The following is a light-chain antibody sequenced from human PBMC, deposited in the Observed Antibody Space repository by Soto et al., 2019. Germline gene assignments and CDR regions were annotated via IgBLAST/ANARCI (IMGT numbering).Light chain of an antibody. V-gene: IGKV1-5*03. CDR3: QRFDASNAMYF. CDR2: KSS. CDR1: ESINRR. J-gene: IGKJ2*01. Sequence: DIQMTQSPSTLSASMGDRVTITCRASESINRRLAWYQQKPGSAPKLLIYKSSILESGVPSRVSGSGYGPQFALTISGFQPYDFATYQCQRFDASNAMYFFGPGTKVDIK.